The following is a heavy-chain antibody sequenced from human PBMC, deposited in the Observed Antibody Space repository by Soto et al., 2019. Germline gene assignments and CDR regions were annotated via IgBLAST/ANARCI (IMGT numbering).Heavy chain of an antibody. D-gene: IGHD1-1*01. CDR3: ARDLDSFDY. J-gene: IGHJ4*02. CDR2: INLNDGGT. CDR1: EYSFGDYY. Sequence: ASVKVSCKASEYSFGDYYLHWLRQAPGQGLEWMGWINLNDGGTNYARKFQGRFTISRDNSKNTLYLQMNSLRAEDTAVYYCARDLDSFDYWGQGTLVTVSS. V-gene: IGHV1-2*02.